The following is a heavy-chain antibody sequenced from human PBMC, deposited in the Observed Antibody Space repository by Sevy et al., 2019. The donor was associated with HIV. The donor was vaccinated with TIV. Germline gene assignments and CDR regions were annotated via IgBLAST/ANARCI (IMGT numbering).Heavy chain of an antibody. D-gene: IGHD2-15*01. CDR1: GFTFRRYA. J-gene: IGHJ4*02. CDR2: ISYDGGKT. CDR3: TRDGGGDYFDY. Sequence: GGSLRLSCAASGFTFRRYAMHWVRQAPGQGLESVAVISYDGGKTYHADSVKGRFTISRDNSENTLYLQMNSLRAEDTAVYYCTRDGGGDYFDYWGPGTLLTVSS. V-gene: IGHV3-30*04.